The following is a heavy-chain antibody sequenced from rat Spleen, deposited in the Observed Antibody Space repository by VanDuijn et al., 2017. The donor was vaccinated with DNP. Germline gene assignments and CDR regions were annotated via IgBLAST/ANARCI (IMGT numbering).Heavy chain of an antibody. J-gene: IGHJ2*01. Sequence: EVRLVESDGGLIQPGRSLKLSCEASGFTFSNYYMAWVRQAPTKGLEWVATISTSGGSTYYRDSVKGRFTISRDNAKITLYLQMNSLRSEDTATYYCTRDGYGGFDYWGQGVMVTVSS. D-gene: IGHD1-11*01. CDR3: TRDGYGGFDY. V-gene: IGHV5-27*01. CDR1: GFTFSNYY. CDR2: ISTSGGST.